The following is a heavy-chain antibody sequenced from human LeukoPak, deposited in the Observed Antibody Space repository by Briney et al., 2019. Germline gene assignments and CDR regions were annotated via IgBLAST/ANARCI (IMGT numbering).Heavy chain of an antibody. CDR3: ARLADCSSSSCRSFDY. CDR1: GYPFTGYY. J-gene: IGHJ4*02. CDR2: INPNGGFT. V-gene: IGHV1-2*02. D-gene: IGHD2-2*01. Sequence: ASVKVSCKASGYPFTGYYFHWVRQAPGQGLEWMGWINPNGGFTNYAQKFQGRVTMTRDTYISTAYMELSRLRSDDTAVYYCARLADCSSSSCRSFDYWGQGTLVTVSS.